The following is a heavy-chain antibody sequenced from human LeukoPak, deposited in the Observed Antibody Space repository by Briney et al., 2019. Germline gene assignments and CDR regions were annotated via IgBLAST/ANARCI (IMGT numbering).Heavy chain of an antibody. V-gene: IGHV3-23*01. D-gene: IGHD6-19*01. CDR1: GFTFTSYS. CDR3: AKDGMRQWPETDAFDI. CDR2: ISGSGGST. J-gene: IGHJ3*02. Sequence: PGGSLRLSCAASGFTFTSYSMNWVRQAPGKGLEWVSAISGSGGSTYYADSVKGRFTISRDNSKNTLYLQMNSLRAEDTAVYYCAKDGMRQWPETDAFDIWGQGTMVTVSS.